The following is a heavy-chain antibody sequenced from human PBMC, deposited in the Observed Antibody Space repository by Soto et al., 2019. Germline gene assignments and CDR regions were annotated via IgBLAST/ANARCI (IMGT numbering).Heavy chain of an antibody. V-gene: IGHV1-18*04. CDR3: ARESHIGNSDY. CDR2: ISPYNGNT. CDR1: DYTFTSYG. J-gene: IGHJ4*02. Sequence: QVQLVQSGAEVKKPGASVKVSCKASDYTFTSYGISWVRQAAGQGLEWMGWISPYNGNTNYAQNLQGRVTMTTDTSTSTAYMELRSLRSDDTALYYCARESHIGNSDYWGQGTLVTVSS. D-gene: IGHD2-21*01.